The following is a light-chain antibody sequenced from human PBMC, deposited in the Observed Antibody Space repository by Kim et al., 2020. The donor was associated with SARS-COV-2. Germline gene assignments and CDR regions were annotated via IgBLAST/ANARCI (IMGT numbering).Light chain of an antibody. CDR2: GKN. CDR3: NSRDSSGNHVV. V-gene: IGLV3-19*01. CDR1: NLRSYY. Sequence: ALRQEVRITCQGDNLRSYYASWYQQKPGQAPVLVIYGKNNRPSGIPDRFSGSSSGNAASLTITGAQAEDEADYYCNSRDSSGNHVVFGGGTQLTVL. J-gene: IGLJ2*01.